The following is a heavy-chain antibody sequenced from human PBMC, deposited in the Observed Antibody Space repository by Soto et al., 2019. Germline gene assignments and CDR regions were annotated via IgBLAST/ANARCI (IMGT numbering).Heavy chain of an antibody. Sequence: QLQLQESGPGLVKPSETLSLTCTVSGGSISSSSYYWGWIRQPPGKGLEWIGSIYYSGSTYYNPSLKSRVTISVDTSKNQFSLKLSSVTAADTAVYYCARESQYGVGATETNYFDYWGQGTLVTVSS. D-gene: IGHD1-26*01. CDR2: IYYSGST. CDR3: ARESQYGVGATETNYFDY. J-gene: IGHJ4*02. V-gene: IGHV4-39*02. CDR1: GGSISSSSYY.